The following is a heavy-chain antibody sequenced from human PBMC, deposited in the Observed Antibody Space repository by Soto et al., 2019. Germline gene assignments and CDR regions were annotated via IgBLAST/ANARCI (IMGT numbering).Heavy chain of an antibody. CDR3: AKDMTATPVTKFDS. J-gene: IGHJ4*02. V-gene: IGHV3-23*01. CDR2: VSGSAVST. D-gene: IGHD1-1*01. Sequence: GGSLRLSCAASGFTFSSYAMNWGRQAAGKGLEWVSGVSGSAVSTYYADSVTGRFIVSRDNSKNTLYLQMSGLRAEDTAVYYCAKDMTATPVTKFDSWGQGTQVTVSS. CDR1: GFTFSSYA.